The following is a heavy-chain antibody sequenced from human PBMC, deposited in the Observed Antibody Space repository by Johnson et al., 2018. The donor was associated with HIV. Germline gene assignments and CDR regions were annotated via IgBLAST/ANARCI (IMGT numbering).Heavy chain of an antibody. CDR1: GFTFNDYA. Sequence: VHLVESGGGLVQPGRSLRLSCAGSGFTFNDYAMHWVRQAPGKGLEWVSGISWNSGFISYADSVNGRFTISRDNAKNSLYLQMNSLRTEDTALYYCARDGYSYGYREPGGAFDIWGQGTMVTVSS. J-gene: IGHJ3*02. CDR2: ISWNSGFI. D-gene: IGHD5-18*01. V-gene: IGHV3-9*01. CDR3: ARDGYSYGYREPGGAFDI.